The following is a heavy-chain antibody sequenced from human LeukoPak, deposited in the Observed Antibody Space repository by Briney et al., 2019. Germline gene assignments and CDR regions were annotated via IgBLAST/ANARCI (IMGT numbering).Heavy chain of an antibody. CDR2: IWYDGSNK. CDR1: GFTFSNYG. Sequence: GRSLRLSCAASGFTFSNYGMHWVRQAPGKGLEWVAVIWYDGSNKYYADSVKGRFTISRDNSKNTLYLQMNSLRAEDTAVYYCAKDIAAVRMDVWGQGTTVTVSS. J-gene: IGHJ6*02. CDR3: AKDIAAVRMDV. V-gene: IGHV3-33*06. D-gene: IGHD6-25*01.